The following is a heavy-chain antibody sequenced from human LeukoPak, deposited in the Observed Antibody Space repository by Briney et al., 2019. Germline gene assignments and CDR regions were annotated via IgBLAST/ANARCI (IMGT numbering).Heavy chain of an antibody. Sequence: ASVKVSCKASGYTFTSYDINWVRQATGQGLEWMGWMNPNSGNTGYAQKFQGRVTMTRNTSISTAYMELSSLRSEDTAVYCCARAIRRLATGGYYYYYMDVWGKGTTVTVSS. CDR3: ARAIRRLATGGYYYYYMDV. CDR1: GYTFTSYD. J-gene: IGHJ6*03. V-gene: IGHV1-8*01. CDR2: MNPNSGNT. D-gene: IGHD3-9*01.